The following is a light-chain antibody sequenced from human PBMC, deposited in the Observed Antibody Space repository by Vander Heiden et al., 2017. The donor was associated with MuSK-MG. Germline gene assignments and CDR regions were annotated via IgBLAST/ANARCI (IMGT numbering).Light chain of an antibody. CDR3: QQDYTSPLT. CDR1: ENVITNR. V-gene: IGKV3-20*01. Sequence: IVFTQSPGTLSLSPGDRATLPCRACENVITNRVAWYQQRPGQTPRLLIFDASGRATGIPDRFSGSGSGTDFTLTVTRLEPEDFAVYFCQQDYTSPLTFGQGTTVEIK. J-gene: IGKJ1*01. CDR2: DAS.